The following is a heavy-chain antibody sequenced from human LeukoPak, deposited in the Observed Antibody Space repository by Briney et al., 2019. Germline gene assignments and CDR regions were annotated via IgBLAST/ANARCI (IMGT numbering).Heavy chain of an antibody. CDR3: AKDREWELLYYFDY. CDR1: GFTFSSYG. CDR2: IRYDGSNK. Sequence: PGGSLRLSCAASGFTFSSYGMHWVRQAPGKRLEWVAFIRYDGSNKYYADSVKGRFTISRDNSKNTLYLQMNSLRAEDTAVYYCAKDREWELLYYFDYWGQGTLVTVSS. V-gene: IGHV3-30*02. D-gene: IGHD1-26*01. J-gene: IGHJ4*02.